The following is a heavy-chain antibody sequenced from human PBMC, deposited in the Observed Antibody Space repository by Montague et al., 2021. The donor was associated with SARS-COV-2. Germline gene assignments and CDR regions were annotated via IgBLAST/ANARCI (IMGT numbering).Heavy chain of an antibody. CDR3: VRDEITLVRGLIVRRLDS. J-gene: IGHJ4*02. Sequence: SETLSLTCAVSGDSIMTTNWWSWVRQPPGKGLEWIGEIYQDWSTNYNPSLKSRVTMSVDKSKNQFSLELNSVTAADTALYYCVRDEITLVRGLIVRRLDSWGQGTLVTVSS. V-gene: IGHV4-4*02. D-gene: IGHD3-10*01. CDR1: GDSIMTTNW. CDR2: IYQDWST.